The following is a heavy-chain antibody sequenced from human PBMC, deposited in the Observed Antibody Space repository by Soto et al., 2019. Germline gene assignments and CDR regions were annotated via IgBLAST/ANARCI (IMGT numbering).Heavy chain of an antibody. J-gene: IGHJ6*03. CDR2: INDSGDI. Sequence: QVQLQQWGAGLLKPSETLSLTCAVYGGSLSGYQWSWMRQTRGKGLGWIGGINDSGDINYNPSPTNPVTIMVDAAKKQIPLTPRAVTAAEPALYFCARALILWFGDLSRRGSYSYYMAVWGKGTTVTVSS. CDR1: GGSLSGYQ. V-gene: IGHV4-34*02. CDR3: ARALILWFGDLSRRGSYSYYMAV. D-gene: IGHD3-10*01.